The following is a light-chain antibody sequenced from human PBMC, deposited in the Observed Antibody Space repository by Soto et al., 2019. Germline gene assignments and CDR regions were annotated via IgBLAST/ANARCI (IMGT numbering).Light chain of an antibody. CDR3: QQLYTYPLT. Sequence: DIQLTQSPSFLSASVGDRVTVTCRASQGINSYLAWYQQKPGKAPKLLIYTASTLQSGVPSRFSGSGSGTEFTLTITSLQPEDFAAYYCQQLYTYPLTCGGGTKVEIK. CDR2: TAS. V-gene: IGKV1-9*01. CDR1: QGINSY. J-gene: IGKJ4*01.